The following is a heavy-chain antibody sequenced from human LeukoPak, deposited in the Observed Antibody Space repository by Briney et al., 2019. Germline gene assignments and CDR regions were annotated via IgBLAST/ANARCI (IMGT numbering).Heavy chain of an antibody. D-gene: IGHD1-26*01. V-gene: IGHV4-39*01. CDR2: TYYRGST. CDR1: GGSVSSSTYY. J-gene: IGHJ5*02. CDR3: IVGASYWFDP. Sequence: SETLSLTCTVSGGSVSSSTYYWGWIRQPPGKGLEWIGTTYYRGSTYYNPSLKSRVIIFVAPSKNQFSLKLSSVTAADTAVYYAIVGASYWFDPWGQGTLVTVSA.